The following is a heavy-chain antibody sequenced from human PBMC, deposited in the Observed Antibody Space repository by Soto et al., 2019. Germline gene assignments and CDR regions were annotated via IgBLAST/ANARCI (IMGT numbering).Heavy chain of an antibody. Sequence: QITLKESGPPLEEPTQTLTLTCTYSGFSLRTTGVGVGWIRQPPGKALEWLGIIYWNDDKRYSPSLKNRFTLTSDISKSQVVLTMTNMDPVDTATYYCAHTWGLPFDYWGQGTLVILSS. J-gene: IGHJ4*02. D-gene: IGHD3-16*01. CDR3: AHTWGLPFDY. V-gene: IGHV2-5*01. CDR2: IYWNDDK. CDR1: GFSLRTTGVG.